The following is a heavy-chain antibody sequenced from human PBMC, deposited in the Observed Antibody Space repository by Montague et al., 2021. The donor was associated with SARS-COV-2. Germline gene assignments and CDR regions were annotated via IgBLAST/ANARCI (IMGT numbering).Heavy chain of an antibody. CDR1: GGSFDSDNFF. CDR3: ARHRRYDVVTYYPDF. J-gene: IGHJ4*02. CDR2: ISNGGRT. D-gene: IGHD3-9*01. Sequence: SETLSLTCSVSGGSFDSDNFFWGWIRQPPGKRLEWIGFISNGGRTFDNPSLQSRVTISVHTSRNQLSLNVKSVTAADTAVYYCARHRRYDVVTYYPDFWGQGILVTVSS. V-gene: IGHV4-39*01.